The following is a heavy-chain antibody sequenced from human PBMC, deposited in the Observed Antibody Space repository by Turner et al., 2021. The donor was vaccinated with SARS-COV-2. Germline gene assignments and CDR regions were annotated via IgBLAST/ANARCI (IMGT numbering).Heavy chain of an antibody. CDR1: VYTFTTYD. V-gene: IGHV1-8*03. CDR3: AGRDSNGYVGAFDM. CDR2: MNPNSGHT. J-gene: IGHJ3*02. D-gene: IGHD4-4*01. Sequence: QVQLVLSGAEVKTPGASVTVSCKASVYTFTTYDINWVRQAAGQGREWMGWMNPNSGHTAYAKKFKGRVTITRKTSISTVYMELSSLRSDDTAVYYCAGRDSNGYVGAFDMWGQGTMVTVSS.